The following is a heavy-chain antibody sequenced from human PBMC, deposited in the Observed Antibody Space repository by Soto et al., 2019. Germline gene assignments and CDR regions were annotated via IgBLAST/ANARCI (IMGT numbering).Heavy chain of an antibody. CDR2: ISYDGSNK. CDR3: ARDRSTIWFGPAGGMDV. V-gene: IGHV3-30-3*01. CDR1: GFTFSSYA. Sequence: QVQLVESGGGVVQPGRSLRLSCAASGFTFSSYAMHWVRQAPGKGLEWVAVISYDGSNKYYADSVKGRFTISRDNSKNTLYLQMNSLRAEDTAVYYCARDRSTIWFGPAGGMDVWGQGTTVTVSS. J-gene: IGHJ6*02. D-gene: IGHD3-10*01.